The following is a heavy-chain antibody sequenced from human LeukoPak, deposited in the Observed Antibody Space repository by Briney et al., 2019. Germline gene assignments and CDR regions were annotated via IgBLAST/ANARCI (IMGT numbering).Heavy chain of an antibody. V-gene: IGHV3-11*01. J-gene: IGHJ6*02. CDR2: ISSSGSTI. CDR3: ASDTMVRGVIRGMDV. D-gene: IGHD3-10*01. CDR1: GFTFSDHY. Sequence: GGSLRLSCAASGFTFSDHYMSWIRQAPGKGLEWVSYISSSGSTIYYADSVKGRFTISRDNAKNSLYLQMNSLRAEDTAVYYCASDTMVRGVIRGMDVWGQGTTVTVSS.